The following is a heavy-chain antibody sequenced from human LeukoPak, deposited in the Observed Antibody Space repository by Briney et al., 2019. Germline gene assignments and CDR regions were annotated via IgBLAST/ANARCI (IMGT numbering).Heavy chain of an antibody. D-gene: IGHD6-19*01. CDR1: GFTLSSYD. Sequence: GGALRLSCAASGFTLSSYDMTWVRQAPGRGLEWVSSIRPSGDNTYYGDSVKGRFTISRDNSKNTVYLQMNNMRVDDTAVYYCARVAGWHWFDPWGQGTLVTVSS. CDR3: ARVAGWHWFDP. V-gene: IGHV3-23*01. J-gene: IGHJ5*02. CDR2: IRPSGDNT.